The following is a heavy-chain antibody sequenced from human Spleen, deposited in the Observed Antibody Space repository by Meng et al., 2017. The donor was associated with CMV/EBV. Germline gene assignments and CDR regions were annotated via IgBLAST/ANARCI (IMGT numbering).Heavy chain of an antibody. CDR2: IRYDGSDQ. Sequence: GESLKISCAASGFTFSSYAMHWVRQAPGKGLEWVAFIRYDGSDQFYPDSVKGRFTISRDNSKNTLYLQMNSLRAEDTAVYYCAHTGYYYYGMDVWGQGTTVTVSS. D-gene: IGHD3-10*01. CDR1: GFTFSSYA. V-gene: IGHV3-30*02. CDR3: AHTGYYYYGMDV. J-gene: IGHJ6*02.